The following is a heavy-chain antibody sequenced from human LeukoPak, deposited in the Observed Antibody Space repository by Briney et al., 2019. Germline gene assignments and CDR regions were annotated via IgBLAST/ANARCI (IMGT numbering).Heavy chain of an antibody. Sequence: GGSLRLSCAASGFTFSSYAMSWVRQAPGKGLEWVSAISGSGGSTYYADSVKGRFTISRENSKNTLYLQMNSLRAEDTAVYYCAKDLARAVAGTFDYWGQGTLVTVSS. V-gene: IGHV3-23*01. CDR2: ISGSGGST. D-gene: IGHD6-19*01. CDR3: AKDLARAVAGTFDY. CDR1: GFTFSSYA. J-gene: IGHJ4*02.